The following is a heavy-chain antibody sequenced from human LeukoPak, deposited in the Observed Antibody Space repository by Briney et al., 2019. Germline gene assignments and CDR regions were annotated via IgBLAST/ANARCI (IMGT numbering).Heavy chain of an antibody. D-gene: IGHD1-26*01. V-gene: IGHV1-8*01. J-gene: IGHJ4*02. CDR2: MNPNGGNT. CDR1: GYTFTSYD. CDR3: ARSSVGARRRIDY. Sequence: ASVKVSCKASGYTFTSYDINWVRQATGQGLEWMGWMNPNGGNTGYAQKFQGRVTMTRSTSINTAYMELNSLTSEDTAVYYCARSSVGARRRIDYWGQGSLVTVSS.